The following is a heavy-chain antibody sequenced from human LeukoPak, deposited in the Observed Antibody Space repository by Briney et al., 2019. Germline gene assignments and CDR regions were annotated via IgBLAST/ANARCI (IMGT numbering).Heavy chain of an antibody. J-gene: IGHJ4*02. CDR2: IYTSGST. CDR1: GGSISSYY. V-gene: IGHV4-4*07. Sequence: MPSETLSLTCTVSGGSISSYYWSWIRQPAGRGLEWIGRIYTSGSTNHNPSLKSRVTMSVDTSKNQFSLKLSSVTAADTAVYYCATSHIAAAGFDYWGQGTLVTVSS. CDR3: ATSHIAAAGFDY. D-gene: IGHD6-13*01.